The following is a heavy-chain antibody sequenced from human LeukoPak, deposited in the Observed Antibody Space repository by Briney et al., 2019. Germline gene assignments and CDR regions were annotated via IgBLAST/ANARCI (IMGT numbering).Heavy chain of an antibody. V-gene: IGHV3-74*01. J-gene: IGHJ5*02. CDR1: GFTFSSYW. CDR3: ARGTYGLRIDNWFDP. CDR2: INTDGSST. Sequence: GGSLRLSCAASGFTFSSYWMHWVRQASGKGLVWVSRINTDGSSTSYADSVKGRFTISRDNAKNTLYLQMNSLRAEDTAVYYCARGTYGLRIDNWFDPWGQGTLVTVSS. D-gene: IGHD1-26*01.